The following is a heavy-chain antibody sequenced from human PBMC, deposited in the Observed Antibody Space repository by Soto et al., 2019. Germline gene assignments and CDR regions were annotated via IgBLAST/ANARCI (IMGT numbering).Heavy chain of an antibody. CDR3: AKDRTLGATGYYYYGMGV. Sequence: LRLSFAASGFTFNTYGIHWVRQAPGKGLEWVAVISYDGSNKYYADSVKGRFTISRDNSKNTLYLQMSSLRAEDTAVYYCAKDRTLGATGYYYYGMGVWGQGTTVTVSS. J-gene: IGHJ6*02. CDR1: GFTFNTYG. CDR2: ISYDGSNK. D-gene: IGHD1-26*01. V-gene: IGHV3-30*18.